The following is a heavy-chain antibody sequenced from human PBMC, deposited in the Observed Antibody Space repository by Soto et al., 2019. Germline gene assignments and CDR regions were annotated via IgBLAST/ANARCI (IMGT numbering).Heavy chain of an antibody. J-gene: IGHJ4*02. Sequence: GGPLSLSCAASGFSFSHYALSSVRQAPGKGLEWVSTIAADGGSTYYGDSVKGRFSISRDNSKNTLFLQLNSLRAEDTAVYYCARKYHFGSGSYLYYFDYWGQGGLVTVSS. CDR3: ARKYHFGSGSYLYYFDY. V-gene: IGHV3-23*01. D-gene: IGHD3-10*01. CDR2: IAADGGST. CDR1: GFSFSHYA.